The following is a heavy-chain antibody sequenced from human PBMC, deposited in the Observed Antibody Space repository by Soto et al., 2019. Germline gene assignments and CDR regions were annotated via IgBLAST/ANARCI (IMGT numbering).Heavy chain of an antibody. CDR1: GFTFSSYG. CDR2: ISYDGSNK. D-gene: IGHD5-12*01. Sequence: QVQLVESGGGVVQPGRSLRLSCAASGFTFSSYGMHWVRQAPGKGLEWVAVISYDGSNKYYADSVKGRFTISRDNSKNTLYLQMNSLRAEDTAVYYCAKNPKIVATIENYYYMDVWGKGTTVTVSS. CDR3: AKNPKIVATIENYYYMDV. J-gene: IGHJ6*03. V-gene: IGHV3-30*18.